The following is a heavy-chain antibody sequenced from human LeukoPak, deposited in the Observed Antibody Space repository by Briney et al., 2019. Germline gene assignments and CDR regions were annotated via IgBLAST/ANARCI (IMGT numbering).Heavy chain of an antibody. D-gene: IGHD3-3*01. CDR1: GFTFSNFL. J-gene: IGHJ5*02. CDR3: AKLYYDFWSGYRDRPQVNWFDP. Sequence: GGSLRLSCAASGFTFSNFLMTWVRQAPGKGLEWVSAISGSGGSTYYADSVKGRFTISRDNSKNTLYLQMNSLRAEDTAVYYCAKLYYDFWSGYRDRPQVNWFDPWGQGTLVTVSS. V-gene: IGHV3-23*01. CDR2: ISGSGGST.